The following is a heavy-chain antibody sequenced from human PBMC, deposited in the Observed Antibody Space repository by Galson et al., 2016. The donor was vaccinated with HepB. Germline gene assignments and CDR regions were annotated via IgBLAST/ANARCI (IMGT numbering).Heavy chain of an antibody. CDR1: GGTFSSYA. CDR2: IIPIFGTT. J-gene: IGHJ2*01. D-gene: IGHD4-23*01. Sequence: SVKVSCKASGGTFSSYAISWVRQAPGQGLEWMGGIIPIFGTTNFAQTFQGRVSITADESTSAAYMELSSLRSEDTAVYYCARAGTVVTPTHWHFDLWGRGTLVTVSS. CDR3: ARAGTVVTPTHWHFDL. V-gene: IGHV1-69*13.